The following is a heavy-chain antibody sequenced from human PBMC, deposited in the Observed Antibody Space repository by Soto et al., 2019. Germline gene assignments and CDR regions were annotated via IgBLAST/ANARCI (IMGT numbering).Heavy chain of an antibody. CDR1: GGSFSGYY. J-gene: IGHJ4*02. Sequence: SETLSLTCAVYGGSFSGYYWSWIRQPPGKGLEWIGEINHSGSTNYNPSLKSRVTISVDTSKNQFSLKLSSVTAADTAVYYCARGRAGYSYGYGVLDYWGQGTLVTVSS. CDR2: INHSGST. V-gene: IGHV4-34*01. CDR3: ARGRAGYSYGYGVLDY. D-gene: IGHD5-18*01.